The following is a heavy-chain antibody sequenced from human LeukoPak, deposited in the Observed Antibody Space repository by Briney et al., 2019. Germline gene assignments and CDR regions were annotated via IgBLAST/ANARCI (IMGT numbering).Heavy chain of an antibody. CDR3: AREPLGDYDILTGYYRPYYFDY. J-gene: IGHJ4*02. Sequence: SQTLSLTCTVSGGSISSGDYYWSWIRQPPGKGLEWIGYIYYSGSTHYNPSLKSRFTISVDTSKNQFSLKLSSVTAADTAVYYCAREPLGDYDILTGYYRPYYFDYWGQGTLVAVPS. CDR2: IYYSGST. CDR1: GGSISSGDYY. D-gene: IGHD3-9*01. V-gene: IGHV4-30-4*01.